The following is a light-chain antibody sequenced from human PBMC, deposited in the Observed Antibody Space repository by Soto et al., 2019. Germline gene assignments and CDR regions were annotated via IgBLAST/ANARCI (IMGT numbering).Light chain of an antibody. CDR2: GAS. V-gene: IGKV3-20*01. J-gene: IGKJ1*01. CDR3: QQYGSSGT. CDR1: QSVGSSY. Sequence: PGESTTLSCRASQSVGSSYLAWYQQKPGQAPRLLIYGASNRATGIPDRFSGSGSGTDFTLTISRLEPEDFAVYYCQQYGSSGTFGQGTKVDIK.